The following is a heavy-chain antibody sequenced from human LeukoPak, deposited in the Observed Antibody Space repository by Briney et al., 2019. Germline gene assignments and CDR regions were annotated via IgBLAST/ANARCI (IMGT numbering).Heavy chain of an antibody. CDR2: INWNGDST. CDR3: ARDRGTWNDDGFDY. D-gene: IGHD1-1*01. CDR1: GFTFSSYE. Sequence: PGGSLRLSCAASGFTFSSYEMNWVRQAPGKGLEWVSGINWNGDSTGYADSVKGRFTISRDNAKNSLYLQMNSLRAEDTALYYCARDRGTWNDDGFDYWGQGTLVTVSS. V-gene: IGHV3-20*04. J-gene: IGHJ4*02.